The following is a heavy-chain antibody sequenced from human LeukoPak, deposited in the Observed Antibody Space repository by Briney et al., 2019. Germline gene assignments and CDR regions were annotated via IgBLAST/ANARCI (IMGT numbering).Heavy chain of an antibody. CDR2: IHDSGRT. CDR1: GGSFSNYW. J-gene: IGHJ5*01. V-gene: IGHV4-34*01. CDR3: VRGGYWTFDS. Sequence: SETLSLTCAVYGGSFSNYWWTWIRQPPGKGLEWIGEIHDSGRTNYNPSLKSRVTISVDTSKNQFSLKLSSVIAAATAVYFCVRGGYWTFDSWGQGILVTVSS. D-gene: IGHD3-22*01.